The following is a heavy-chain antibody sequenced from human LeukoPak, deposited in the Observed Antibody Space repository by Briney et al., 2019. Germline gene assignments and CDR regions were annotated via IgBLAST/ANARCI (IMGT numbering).Heavy chain of an antibody. CDR3: AKDSSTGWYYFDY. V-gene: IGHV3-30*18. J-gene: IGHJ4*02. CDR1: GFSFINYG. D-gene: IGHD2-2*01. Sequence: GGSLRLSCAASGFSFINYGMHWVRQAPGKGLEWVAVISYDESNKHYADSVKGRFTISRDTSRNTLYLQMDSLRAEDTALYYCAKDSSTGWYYFDYWGQGTVVTVSS. CDR2: ISYDESNK.